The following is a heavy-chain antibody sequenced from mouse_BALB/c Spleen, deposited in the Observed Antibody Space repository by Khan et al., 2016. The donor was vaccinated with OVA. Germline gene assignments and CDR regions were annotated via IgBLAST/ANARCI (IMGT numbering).Heavy chain of an antibody. Sequence: EVQLQESGPGLVKPSQSLSLTCTVTDYSITSDYAWNWIRQFPGNKLEWMGYISYRGSTNYNPSLKGRISITRDTSRNQFFLQLNSVTTEDTATYYCARRYYYGQWYFDVWGAGTTVTVTS. CDR2: ISYRGST. CDR1: DYSITSDYA. CDR3: ARRYYYGQWYFDV. D-gene: IGHD1-1*01. J-gene: IGHJ1*01. V-gene: IGHV3-2*02.